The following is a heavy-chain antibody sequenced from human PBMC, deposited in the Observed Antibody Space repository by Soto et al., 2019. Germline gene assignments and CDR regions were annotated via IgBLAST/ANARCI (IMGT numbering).Heavy chain of an antibody. Sequence: TSETLSLTCAVSGGSISSSNWWSWVRQPPGKGLEWIGEIYHSGSTNYNPSLKSRVTISVDKSKNQFSLKLSSVTAADTAVYYCARAKGPVAAAALDYWGQGTLVTVSS. V-gene: IGHV4-4*02. CDR2: IYHSGST. CDR3: ARAKGPVAAAALDY. J-gene: IGHJ4*02. CDR1: GGSISSSNW. D-gene: IGHD6-13*01.